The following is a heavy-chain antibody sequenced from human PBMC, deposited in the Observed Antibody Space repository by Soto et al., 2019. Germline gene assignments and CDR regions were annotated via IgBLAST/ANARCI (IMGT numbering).Heavy chain of an antibody. V-gene: IGHV1-46*03. CDR3: AIDQCSGGSCYSEYYYYGRDV. CDR2: INPSGGST. Sequence: ASGPVSCHASGYTFPSYYMHWVRQAPGQELEWMGLINPSGGSTSYAQKFQGRVTMTRDTSTSTVYMELSSLRSEDTAVYYCAIDQCSGGSCYSEYYYYGRDVWGPGTKFTVSS. D-gene: IGHD2-15*01. J-gene: IGHJ6*02. CDR1: GYTFPSYY.